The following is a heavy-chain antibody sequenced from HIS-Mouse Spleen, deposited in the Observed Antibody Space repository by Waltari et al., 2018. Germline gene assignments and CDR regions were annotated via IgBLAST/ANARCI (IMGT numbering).Heavy chain of an antibody. V-gene: IGHV4-59*01. CDR2: YYSGST. Sequence: QVQLQESGTGLVKPSETLSLTCTVSVGSISSSYWSCIRQPPGKGLEWIGYYSGSTNYNPSLKSRVTISVDTSKNQFSLKLSSVTAADTAVYYCARASRDLLLPRYFDLWGRGTLVTVSS. CDR1: VGSISSSY. CDR3: ARASRDLLLPRYFDL. J-gene: IGHJ2*01.